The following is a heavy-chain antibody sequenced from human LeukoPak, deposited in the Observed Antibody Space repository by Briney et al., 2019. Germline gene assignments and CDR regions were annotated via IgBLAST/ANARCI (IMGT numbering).Heavy chain of an antibody. J-gene: IGHJ3*01. CDR1: GYTFTTYY. V-gene: IGHV1-46*01. CDR3: ARELLGNSGYSPYDV. Sequence: GASVKVSCKASGYTFTTYYMHWVRQAPGQGLEWMGIINVGAGTTSFARKFQGRVTMTRDTSTSTVYMDLGSLRSDDTAVYYCARELLGNSGYSPYDVWGQGTMVTVSS. D-gene: IGHD3-22*01. CDR2: INVGAGTT.